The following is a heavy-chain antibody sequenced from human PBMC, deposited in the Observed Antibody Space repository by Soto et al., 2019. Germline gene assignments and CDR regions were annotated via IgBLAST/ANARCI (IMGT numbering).Heavy chain of an antibody. CDR2: IYYSGST. CDR3: ARDSPHYYDSSGYYLDY. D-gene: IGHD3-22*01. CDR1: GGSISSGDYY. Sequence: SETLSLTCTVSGGSISSGDYYWSWIRQPPGKGLEWIGHIYYSGSTYYNPSLKSRVTISVDTSKNQFSLKLSSVTAADTAVYYCARDSPHYYDSSGYYLDYWGQGTLVTSPQ. V-gene: IGHV4-30-4*01. J-gene: IGHJ4*02.